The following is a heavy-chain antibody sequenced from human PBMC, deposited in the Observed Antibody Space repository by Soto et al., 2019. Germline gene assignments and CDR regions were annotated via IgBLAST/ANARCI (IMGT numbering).Heavy chain of an antibody. D-gene: IGHD4-17*01. J-gene: IGHJ4*02. CDR2: IYYSGST. V-gene: IGHV4-31*03. CDR1: GGSISSGGYY. Sequence: SETLSLTCTVSGGSISSGGYYWSWIRQHPGKGLEWIGYIYYSGSTYYNPSLKSRVTISVDTSKNQFSLKLSSVTAADTAVYYCAREITSQDRRPRLYGHYFDYWGQGTLVTVSS. CDR3: AREITSQDRRPRLYGHYFDY.